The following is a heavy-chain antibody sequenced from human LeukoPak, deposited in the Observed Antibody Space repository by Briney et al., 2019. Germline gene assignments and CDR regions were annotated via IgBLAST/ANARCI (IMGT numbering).Heavy chain of an antibody. CDR3: VKTPQYYYDSSGFYSN. CDR2: ISSNGGST. V-gene: IGHV3-64D*09. Sequence: GGSLRLSCSASGFTFSSYAMHWVRQAPGKGLEYVSAISSNGGSTYYADSVKGRFTISRENSKNTLYLQMSSLRAEDTAVYYCVKTPQYYYDSSGFYSNWGQGTLVTVSS. CDR1: GFTFSSYA. J-gene: IGHJ4*02. D-gene: IGHD3-22*01.